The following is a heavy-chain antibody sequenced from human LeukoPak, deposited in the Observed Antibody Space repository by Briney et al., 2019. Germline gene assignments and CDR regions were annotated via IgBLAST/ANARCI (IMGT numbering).Heavy chain of an antibody. V-gene: IGHV4-39*07. CDR1: GGSISSSSYY. Sequence: SETLSLTCTVSGGSISSSSYYWGWIRQPPGKGLEWIGSIYYSGSTYYNPSLKSRVTISVDTSKNQFSLKLSSVTAADTAVYYCASHIQWLGLAEYFQHWGQGTLVTVSS. CDR3: ASHIQWLGLAEYFQH. D-gene: IGHD6-19*01. J-gene: IGHJ1*01. CDR2: IYYSGST.